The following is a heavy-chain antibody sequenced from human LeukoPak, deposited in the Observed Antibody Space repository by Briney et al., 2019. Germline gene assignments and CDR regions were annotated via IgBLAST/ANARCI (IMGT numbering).Heavy chain of an antibody. V-gene: IGHV3-33*01. J-gene: IGHJ4*02. CDR3: ARDLSYGSLDF. Sequence: GGSLRLSCAVPGFILKTHGMHWVRQAPGKGLEWVAGMWHDGTREDYEDSVKGRFTISRDMSKNTLNLQMNSLRVEDTAMFYCARDLSYGSLDFGGQGTLVTVSS. CDR2: MWHDGTRE. CDR1: GFILKTHG. D-gene: IGHD1-26*01.